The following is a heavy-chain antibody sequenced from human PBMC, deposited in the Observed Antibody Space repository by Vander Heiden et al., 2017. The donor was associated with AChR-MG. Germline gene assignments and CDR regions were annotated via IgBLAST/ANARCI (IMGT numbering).Heavy chain of an antibody. J-gene: IGHJ3*02. CDR1: GYTFTGYY. CDR2: INPNSGGT. V-gene: IGHV1-2*02. Sequence: QVHLVQSGPEVRRPAASVKVSCKASGYTFTGYYMHWVRQAPGQGLEWMGWINPNSGGTNSAQRFQGRVTLTRDTSITTAYMELSSLRSDDTAVYYCARTPDYGDYGPSFDIWGQGTVVTVSS. D-gene: IGHD4-17*01. CDR3: ARTPDYGDYGPSFDI.